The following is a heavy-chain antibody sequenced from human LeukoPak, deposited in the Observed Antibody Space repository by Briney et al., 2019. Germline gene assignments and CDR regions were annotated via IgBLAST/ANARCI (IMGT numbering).Heavy chain of an antibody. CDR1: GFTFSSYA. Sequence: GGSLRLSCAASGFTFSSYAMSWVRQAPGKGLEWVSAISGSGGSTYYADSVKGRFTISRDNSKNTLYLQMHSLRAEDTAVYYCAKDLNRYYDRASSSWGQGTLVTVSS. CDR3: AKDLNRYYDRASSS. CDR2: ISGSGGST. V-gene: IGHV3-23*01. J-gene: IGHJ5*02. D-gene: IGHD3-22*01.